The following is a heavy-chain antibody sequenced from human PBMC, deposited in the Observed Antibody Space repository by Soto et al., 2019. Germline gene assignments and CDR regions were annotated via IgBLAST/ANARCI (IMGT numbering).Heavy chain of an antibody. CDR2: IDPNGSYT. Sequence: GESLRISFKGSGYNFISHWMSLVRQMPGKGLEWMGWIDPNGSYTMYSPSVEGHVTITADESNRTVYLQWSSLKATDTALYYCVRHRDHFDSSGYDFDSWGQGTPVTVSS. CDR3: VRHRDHFDSSGYDFDS. J-gene: IGHJ4*02. D-gene: IGHD3-22*01. V-gene: IGHV5-10-1*01. CDR1: GYNFISHW.